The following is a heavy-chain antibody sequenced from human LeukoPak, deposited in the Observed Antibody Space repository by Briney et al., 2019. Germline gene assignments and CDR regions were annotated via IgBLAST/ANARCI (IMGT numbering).Heavy chain of an antibody. Sequence: GESLKISCKGSGYSFTSYWIGWVRQMPGKGLEWMGIIYPGDSDTRYSPSFQGQVTISADKSISTAYLQWSSLKASDTAMYYCARLRITGTIRVYYGMDVWGQGTTVTVSS. CDR1: GYSFTSYW. D-gene: IGHD1-20*01. J-gene: IGHJ6*02. V-gene: IGHV5-51*01. CDR3: ARLRITGTIRVYYGMDV. CDR2: IYPGDSDT.